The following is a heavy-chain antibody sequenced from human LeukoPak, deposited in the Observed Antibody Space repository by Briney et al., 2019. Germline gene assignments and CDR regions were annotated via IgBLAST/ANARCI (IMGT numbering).Heavy chain of an antibody. D-gene: IGHD3-10*01. CDR3: ARGQNYYGSGSFSPMDV. CDR2: MYHSGST. V-gene: IGHV4-30-2*01. J-gene: IGHJ6*02. CDR1: GGSISSGGYS. Sequence: SETLSLTCAVSGGSISSGGYSWSWIRQPPGKGLEWIGYMYHSGSTDYNASLKSRVSISVDWSKNQFSLKLSSVPAADTAVYYCARGQNYYGSGSFSPMDVWGRGTTVTVSS.